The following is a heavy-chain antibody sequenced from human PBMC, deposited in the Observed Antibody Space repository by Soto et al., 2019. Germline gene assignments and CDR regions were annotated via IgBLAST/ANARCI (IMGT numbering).Heavy chain of an antibody. CDR1: GFTFSNYA. CDR2: IASSGGST. V-gene: IGHV3-23*01. Sequence: GGSLRLSCAASGFTFSNYAMTWVRQAPGKGLKWVSTIASSGGSTYYADSVKGRFTISRDNSKNTLYLQMNSLRAEDTALYYCAKTQILGATDIARWGQGTLVTVSS. D-gene: IGHD1-26*01. CDR3: AKTQILGATDIAR. J-gene: IGHJ4*02.